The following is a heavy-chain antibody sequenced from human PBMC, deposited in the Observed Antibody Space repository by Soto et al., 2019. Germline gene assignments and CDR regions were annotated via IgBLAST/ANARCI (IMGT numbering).Heavy chain of an antibody. Sequence: QVHLVQSGAEVKKPGASVKVSCKASGYTFTGYYMHWVRQAPGQGLVWMGMINPSGGSTAYAQKFQGRVIMTTDTSTSTVYMELSSLRSEDTAAYYCARGYYDKRGYYWGYWGQGTLVTVSS. CDR1: GYTFTGYY. D-gene: IGHD3-22*01. CDR3: ARGYYDKRGYYWGY. CDR2: INPSGGST. J-gene: IGHJ4*02. V-gene: IGHV1-46*01.